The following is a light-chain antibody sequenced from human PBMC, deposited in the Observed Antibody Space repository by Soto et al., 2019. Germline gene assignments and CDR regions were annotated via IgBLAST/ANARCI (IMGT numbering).Light chain of an antibody. V-gene: IGKV3D-11*02. Sequence: EIVLTQSPATRSLSPGEGATLSCRASQSINTYLDWYQQKPGQAPRLLIYDASKRATGIPARFSGSGSGTNFTLTISSLEPEDFEVYYCQQRRSWQVTFGQGTRLEIK. CDR3: QQRRSWQVT. CDR1: QSINTY. CDR2: DAS. J-gene: IGKJ5*01.